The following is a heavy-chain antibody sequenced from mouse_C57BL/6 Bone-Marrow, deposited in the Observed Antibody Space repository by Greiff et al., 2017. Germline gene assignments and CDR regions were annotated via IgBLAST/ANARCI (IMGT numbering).Heavy chain of an antibody. D-gene: IGHD2-3*01. CDR1: GFNIKDDY. J-gene: IGHJ4*01. Sequence: VQLQQSGAELVRPGASVKLSCTASGFNIKDDYMHWVKQRPEQGLEWIGWIDPENGDTEYASNFQGKATITADTSSNTAYLQLSSLTSEDTAVYYCTTDGCYAMDYWGQGTSVTVSS. CDR3: TTDGCYAMDY. CDR2: IDPENGDT. V-gene: IGHV14-4*01.